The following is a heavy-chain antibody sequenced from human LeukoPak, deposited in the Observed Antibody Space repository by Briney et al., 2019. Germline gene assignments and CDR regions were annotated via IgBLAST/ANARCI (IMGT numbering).Heavy chain of an antibody. CDR1: GYTFTSYD. V-gene: IGHV1-8*01. CDR3: ARGIAAAGTSDP. CDR2: MNPNRGNT. J-gene: IGHJ5*02. D-gene: IGHD6-13*01. Sequence: ASVKVSCKASGYTFTSYDINWVRQATGQGLEWMGWMNPNRGNTGYAQKFQGRVTMTRNTSISTAYMELSSLRSEDTAVYYCARGIAAAGTSDPWGQGTLVTVSS.